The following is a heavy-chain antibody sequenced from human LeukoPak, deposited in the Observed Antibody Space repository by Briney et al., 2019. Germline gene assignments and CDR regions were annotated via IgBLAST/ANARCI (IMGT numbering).Heavy chain of an antibody. J-gene: IGHJ4*02. Sequence: SETLSLTCTVSGGSISSSSYYWGWIRQPPGKGLEWIGSIHYSGSTYYNPSLKSRVTISVDTSKNQFSLKLSSVTAADTAVYYCATYQWELMPGYWGQGTLVTVSS. CDR1: GGSISSSSYY. D-gene: IGHD1-26*01. CDR3: ATYQWELMPGY. CDR2: IHYSGST. V-gene: IGHV4-39*01.